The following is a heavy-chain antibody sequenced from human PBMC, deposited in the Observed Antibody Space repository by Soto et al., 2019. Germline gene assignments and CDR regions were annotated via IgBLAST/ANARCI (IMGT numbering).Heavy chain of an antibody. J-gene: IGHJ6*02. CDR2: IYYSGST. CDR1: GGSISSGGYY. D-gene: IGHD6-6*01. V-gene: IGHV4-31*03. CDR3: AREVYSSSLPTYYYYYGMDV. Sequence: PSETLSLTCTVSGGSISSGGYYLRWIRQHPGKGLEWIGSIYYSGSTYYNPSLKSRVTISVDTSKNQFSLYLQMYSLRAEDTAVYYCAREVYSSSLPTYYYYYGMDVWGQGTTVTVSS.